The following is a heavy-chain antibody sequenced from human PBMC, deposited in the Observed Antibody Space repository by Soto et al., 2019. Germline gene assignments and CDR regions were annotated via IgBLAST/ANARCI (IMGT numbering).Heavy chain of an antibody. CDR1: GGSFSGYY. D-gene: IGHD3-3*01. CDR3: ARRFLEWLLSDYYYYYGMDV. CDR2: INHSGST. J-gene: IGHJ6*02. Sequence: SETLSLTCAVYGGSFSGYYWSWIRQPPGKGLEWIGEINHSGSTNYNPSLKSRVTISVDTSKNQFSLKLSSVTAADTAVYYGARRFLEWLLSDYYYYYGMDVWGQGTTVTVSS. V-gene: IGHV4-34*01.